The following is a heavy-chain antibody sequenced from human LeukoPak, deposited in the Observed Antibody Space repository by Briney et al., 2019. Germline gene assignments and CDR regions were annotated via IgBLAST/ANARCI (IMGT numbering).Heavy chain of an antibody. CDR2: IYPGDSDT. CDR1: GYSFTSYW. J-gene: IGHJ3*02. Sequence: GESLKISCKGSGYSFTSYWIGWVRQMPGKGLEWMGIIYPGDSDTRHSPSFQGQVTISADKSISTAYLQWSSLKASDTAMYYCARQRVHSSGWYDAFDIWSQGTMVTVSS. D-gene: IGHD6-19*01. CDR3: ARQRVHSSGWYDAFDI. V-gene: IGHV5-51*01.